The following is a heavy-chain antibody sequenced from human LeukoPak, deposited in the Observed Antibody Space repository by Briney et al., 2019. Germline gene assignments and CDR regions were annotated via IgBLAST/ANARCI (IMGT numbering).Heavy chain of an antibody. V-gene: IGHV3-30*18. CDR2: ISHDGIRQ. CDR3: AKPGGGYFDS. Sequence: GGSLRLSCVASGFTFSSYGMHWVRQAPGKGLEWVAVISHDGIRQDYADSVKGRFTISRDKFKDTVYLQMNSLTAEDTAVYYRAKPGGGYFDSWGQGTLVTVSS. J-gene: IGHJ4*02. D-gene: IGHD3-16*01. CDR1: GFTFSSYG.